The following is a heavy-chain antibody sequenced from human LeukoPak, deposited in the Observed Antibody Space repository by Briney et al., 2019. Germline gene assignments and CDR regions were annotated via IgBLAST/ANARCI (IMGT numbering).Heavy chain of an antibody. J-gene: IGHJ4*02. CDR2: MYPDDSDT. V-gene: IGHV5-51*01. CDR3: ARLIYDSSGYFDY. Sequence: GEALHIPSKAAGCCFINHWIGWGRQKPGKGVEGGGIMYPDDSDTRYSPSFQGQVSISADKSLTTAYLQWSSLKASDTAMYYCARLIYDSSGYFDYWGQGTLVTVSS. CDR1: GCCFINHW. D-gene: IGHD3-22*01.